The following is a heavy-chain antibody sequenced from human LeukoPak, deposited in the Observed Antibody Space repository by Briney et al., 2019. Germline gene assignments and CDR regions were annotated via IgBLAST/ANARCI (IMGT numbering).Heavy chain of an antibody. J-gene: IGHJ1*01. Sequence: GGSLRLSCAASGFTFTSYWMSWVRQAPGKGLEWVANIKQDGSEKYCVDSVKGRFTISRDNAKNSLYLQMNSLRAEDTAVYYCAITIRGLEYFQHWGQGTLVTVSS. V-gene: IGHV3-7*01. CDR2: IKQDGSEK. CDR3: AITIRGLEYFQH. D-gene: IGHD3-10*01. CDR1: GFTFTSYW.